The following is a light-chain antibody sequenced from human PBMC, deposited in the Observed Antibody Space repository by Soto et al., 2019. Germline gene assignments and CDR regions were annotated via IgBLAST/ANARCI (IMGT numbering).Light chain of an antibody. CDR3: AAWDDSPVV. CDR1: SSNIGSNT. CDR2: SNN. Sequence: QSVLTQPPSASGTPGQRVTISCSGSSSNIGSNTVNWYQQLPATAPKLLIYSNNQRPSGVPDRFSGSKSGTSASLAISGLQSEDEADYYCAAWDDSPVVFGGGTKLTVL. J-gene: IGLJ2*01. V-gene: IGLV1-44*01.